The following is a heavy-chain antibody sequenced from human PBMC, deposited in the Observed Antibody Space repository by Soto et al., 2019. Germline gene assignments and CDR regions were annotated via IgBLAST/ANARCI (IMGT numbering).Heavy chain of an antibody. CDR2: IIPMFGST. V-gene: IGHV1-69*06. Sequence: QVQLVQSGAEVNEPGSSVKVSCKASGGTFNNYAISWVRQAPGQGLEWMGGIIPMFGSTVYAPQFQGRVTITADRSTSIAFMQLTSLRSEDTALYFCTRITAPYYYYGMDVWGQGTAVTVSS. J-gene: IGHJ6*02. CDR1: GGTFNNYA. CDR3: TRITAPYYYYGMDV. D-gene: IGHD1-20*01.